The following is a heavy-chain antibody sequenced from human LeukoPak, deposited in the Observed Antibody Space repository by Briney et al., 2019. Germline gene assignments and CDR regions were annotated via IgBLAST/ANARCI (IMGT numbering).Heavy chain of an antibody. CDR1: GFTFNSYV. Sequence: GGSLRLSCAASGFTFNSYVMSWVRQAPGKGLVWVSRINTDGSSTSYADSVKGRFTISRDNAKNTLYLQMNSLRAEDTAVYYCARVSSSSWWALDYWGQGTLVTVSS. V-gene: IGHV3-74*01. CDR3: ARVSSSSWWALDY. CDR2: INTDGSST. D-gene: IGHD6-13*01. J-gene: IGHJ4*02.